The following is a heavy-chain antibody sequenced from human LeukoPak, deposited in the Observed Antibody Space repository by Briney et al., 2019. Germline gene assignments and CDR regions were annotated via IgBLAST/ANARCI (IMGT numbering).Heavy chain of an antibody. V-gene: IGHV3-23*01. CDR2: ISGSGSST. CDR3: ARDSENYYGSGSSHWFDP. D-gene: IGHD3-10*01. Sequence: GGSLRLSCVASGLTFSTYAMSWVRQAPGKGLQWVSAISGSGSSTYYADSVKGRFTISRDNSKNTLYLQMNSLRAEDTAVYYCARDSENYYGSGSSHWFDPWGQGTLVTVSS. J-gene: IGHJ5*02. CDR1: GLTFSTYA.